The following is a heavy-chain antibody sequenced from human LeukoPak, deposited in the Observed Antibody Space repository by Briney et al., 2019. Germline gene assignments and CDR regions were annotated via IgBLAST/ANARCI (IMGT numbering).Heavy chain of an antibody. J-gene: IGHJ3*02. Sequence: SETLSLTCTVSGVSIGGYYWSWLRQPPGKGLEWLGYTHHSGTTNYNPSAGSRLTTSVDTSRKQVSLKLSSVTAADTAVYYCARHSADRAFDIWGQGTMVTVSS. V-gene: IGHV4-59*08. CDR2: THHSGTT. D-gene: IGHD6-25*01. CDR1: GVSIGGYY. CDR3: ARHSADRAFDI.